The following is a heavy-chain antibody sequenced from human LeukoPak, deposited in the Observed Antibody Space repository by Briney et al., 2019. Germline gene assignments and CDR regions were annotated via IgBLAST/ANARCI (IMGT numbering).Heavy chain of an antibody. V-gene: IGHV3-23*01. CDR1: GFTFSSYA. D-gene: IGHD3-22*01. CDR2: ISGSGSNT. J-gene: IGHJ4*02. CDR3: AKGTYDSRGHFDY. Sequence: GGSLRLSCAASGFTFSSYAMTWVRQAPGKGLEWVSGISGSGSNTYYADSVKGRFTISRDNSKNALYLQMNSLRAEDTAAYYCAKGTYDSRGHFDYWGQGTLVSVSS.